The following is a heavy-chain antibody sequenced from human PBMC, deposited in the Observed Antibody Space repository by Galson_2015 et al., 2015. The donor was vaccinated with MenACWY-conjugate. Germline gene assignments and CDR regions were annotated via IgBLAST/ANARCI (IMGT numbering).Heavy chain of an antibody. Sequence: QSGAEVKKPGESLKISCRGSGYNFSKCWIGWVRLMPGKGLEWMGLIWPGDSSTRYNPSFQGQVTMSADKSTSTAYLEWSSLKASDTAMYYCARHGLSAWSTWFDPWGQGTLVTVSS. V-gene: IGHV5-51*01. CDR3: ARHGLSAWSTWFDP. D-gene: IGHD2-8*02. CDR2: IWPGDSST. J-gene: IGHJ5*02. CDR1: GYNFSKCW.